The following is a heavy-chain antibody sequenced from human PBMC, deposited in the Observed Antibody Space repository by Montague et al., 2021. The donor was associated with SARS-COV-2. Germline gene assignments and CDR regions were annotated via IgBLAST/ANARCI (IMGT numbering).Heavy chain of an antibody. Sequence: PALVKPTQTVTLTCTFSGFSLKTPGMCVSWIRQPPGKALEWLARIDWDGDKDFSTSLKTGLTVSRDTSKNQVVLTMTNMDPGDTATYYCARTSPYSGSYKEFDYWGQGVLVTVAS. J-gene: IGHJ4*02. CDR3: ARTSPYSGSYKEFDY. CDR2: IDWDGDK. V-gene: IGHV2-70*11. CDR1: GFSLKTPGMC. D-gene: IGHD1-26*01.